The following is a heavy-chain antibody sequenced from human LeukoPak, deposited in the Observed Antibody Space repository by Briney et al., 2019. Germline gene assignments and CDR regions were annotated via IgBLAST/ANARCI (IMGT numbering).Heavy chain of an antibody. D-gene: IGHD3-22*01. V-gene: IGHV4-59*02. Sequence: PSETLPLTCTVSGGSVSSYYWSWIRQPPGKGLEWIGYIHNSGSTNYNASLKSRVTISVDTSKNQFSLKLSSVTAADTAVYYCAREIRAYYYDSSGYDPPNWFDPWGQGTLVTVSS. CDR1: GGSVSSYY. J-gene: IGHJ5*02. CDR3: AREIRAYYYDSSGYDPPNWFDP. CDR2: IHNSGST.